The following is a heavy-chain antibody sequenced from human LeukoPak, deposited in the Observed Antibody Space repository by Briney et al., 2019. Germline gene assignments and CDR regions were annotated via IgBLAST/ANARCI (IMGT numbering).Heavy chain of an antibody. Sequence: PSETLSLTCTVSGGSITSDYWTWIRQPAGKGLEWIGRIYTSRSTNYNPSLKSRVSMSVDTSKNQFSLKLSSVTAADTAVYFCARSASYYRGSGSFYYFDCWGQGTLVTVSS. CDR3: ARSASYYRGSGSFYYFDC. J-gene: IGHJ4*02. CDR2: IYTSRST. CDR1: GGSITSDY. V-gene: IGHV4-4*07. D-gene: IGHD3-10*01.